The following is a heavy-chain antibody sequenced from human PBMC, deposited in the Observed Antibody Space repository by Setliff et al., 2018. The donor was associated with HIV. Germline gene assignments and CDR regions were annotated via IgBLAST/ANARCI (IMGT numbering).Heavy chain of an antibody. CDR3: ARDGPDIVVVTNWFDP. J-gene: IGHJ5*02. D-gene: IGHD2-2*01. CDR1: GGSLTNYY. CDR2: ITDDGTA. V-gene: IGHV4-34*01. Sequence: SETLSLTCAVYGGSLTNYYWSWIRQSPGKGLEWIGEITDDGTATYTSSLKSRVTISLDTSKKQLSLKVSSVTAADTAVYYCARDGPDIVVVTNWFDPWGQGTLVTVSS.